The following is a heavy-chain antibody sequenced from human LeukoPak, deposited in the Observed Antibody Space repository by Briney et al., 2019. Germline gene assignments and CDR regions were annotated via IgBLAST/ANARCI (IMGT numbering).Heavy chain of an antibody. D-gene: IGHD4-17*01. CDR1: GYNFIRYW. V-gene: IGHV5-51*01. CDR3: ASRSHDYGVSYYYYGMDV. Sequence: GESLKISCKGSGYNFIRYWIGWVRQMPGKGLEWMGIIYPGDSDTRYSPSFQGQVTISADKSISTAYLQWSGLKASDTAMYYCASRSHDYGVSYYYYGMDVWGQGTTVAVSS. J-gene: IGHJ6*02. CDR2: IYPGDSDT.